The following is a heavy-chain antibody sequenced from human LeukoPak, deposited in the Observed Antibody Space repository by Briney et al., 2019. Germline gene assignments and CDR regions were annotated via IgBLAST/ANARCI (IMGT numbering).Heavy chain of an antibody. CDR3: ARQVGDYYDSSGYSLD. D-gene: IGHD3-22*01. CDR1: GYSFTNYW. CDR2: IYPGDSDT. V-gene: IGHV5-51*01. J-gene: IGHJ4*02. Sequence: GESLKISCKGSGYSFTNYWIDWVRQMPGKGLEWMGIIYPGDSDTRYSPSFQGQVTISADKSISTAYLQWSSLKASDTAMYYCARQVGDYYDSSGYSLDWGQGTLVTVSS.